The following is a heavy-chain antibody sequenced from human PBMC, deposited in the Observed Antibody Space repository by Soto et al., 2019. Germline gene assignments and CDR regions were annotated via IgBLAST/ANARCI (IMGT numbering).Heavy chain of an antibody. Sequence: ASVKVSCKASGYTFTSYGISWVRQAPGQGLEWMGWISAYNGNTNYAQRLQDRVTMTTDTSTTTAYMELRSLRSDDTAVYYCARSLYGSGRNPFDPWGQGTLVTVSS. D-gene: IGHD3-10*01. CDR2: ISAYNGNT. J-gene: IGHJ5*02. CDR1: GYTFTSYG. CDR3: ARSLYGSGRNPFDP. V-gene: IGHV1-18*01.